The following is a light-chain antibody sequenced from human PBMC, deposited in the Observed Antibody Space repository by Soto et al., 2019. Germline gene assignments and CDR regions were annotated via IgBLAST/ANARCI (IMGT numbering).Light chain of an antibody. CDR2: KAS. CDR3: QHYNSYSEA. V-gene: IGKV1-5*03. Sequence: DSQRTQSPSTLSGSVGDRVTITCLSSQTISSWLAWYQQKPGKAPKLLIYKASTLKSGVPSRFSGSGSGTEFTLTISSLQPDDFATYYCQHYNSYSEAFGQGTKVDIK. J-gene: IGKJ1*01. CDR1: QTISSW.